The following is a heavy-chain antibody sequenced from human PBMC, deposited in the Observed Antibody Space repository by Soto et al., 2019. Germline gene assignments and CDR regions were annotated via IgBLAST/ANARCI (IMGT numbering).Heavy chain of an antibody. Sequence: ASVKVSCKAAGYTFTSYYMHWVRQAPGQGLEWMGIINPSGGSTSYAQKFQGRVTMTRDTSTSTVYMELSSLRSEDTAGYYCARDSRMVRVGLTMDVWGQGPTVTVSS. CDR3: ARDSRMVRVGLTMDV. D-gene: IGHD3-10*01. J-gene: IGHJ6*02. CDR1: GYTFTSYY. CDR2: INPSGGST. V-gene: IGHV1-46*01.